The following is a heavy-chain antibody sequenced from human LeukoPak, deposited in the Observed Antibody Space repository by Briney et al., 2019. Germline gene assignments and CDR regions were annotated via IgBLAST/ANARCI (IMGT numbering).Heavy chain of an antibody. D-gene: IGHD2-2*01. V-gene: IGHV1-2*02. CDR2: INPNSGGT. J-gene: IGHJ4*02. Sequence: ASVKVSCKASGYTFTGYYMHWVRQAPGQGLEWMGWINPNSGGTNYAQKFQGRVTMTRDTSISTAYMELSRLRSDDTAAYYCARSGAGYCSSTSCYFGIAAAGTDYWGQGTLVTVSS. CDR3: ARSGAGYCSSTSCYFGIAAAGTDY. CDR1: GYTFTGYY.